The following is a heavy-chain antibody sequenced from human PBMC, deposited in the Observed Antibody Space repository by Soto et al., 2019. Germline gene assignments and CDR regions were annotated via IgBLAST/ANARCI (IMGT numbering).Heavy chain of an antibody. V-gene: IGHV3-33*01. Sequence: QVQLVEFGGGVVQPGRSLRLSCAASGFTFSRYGMHWVRQTPGKGLEWVAVIWYDGRNKYHADSLKSRFTISRDNSKNTLYLQMNSLRAEDTALYFCARDRGANSGFDGPADYWGQGTLVTVSS. CDR2: IWYDGRNK. D-gene: IGHD5-12*01. J-gene: IGHJ4*02. CDR3: ARDRGANSGFDGPADY. CDR1: GFTFSRYG.